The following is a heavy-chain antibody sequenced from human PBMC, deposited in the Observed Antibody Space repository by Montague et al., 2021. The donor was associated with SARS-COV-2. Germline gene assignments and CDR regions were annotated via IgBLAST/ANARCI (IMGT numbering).Heavy chain of an antibody. CDR2: IFYSKTT. J-gene: IGHJ4*02. CDR1: GDSISSNTYY. D-gene: IGHD4-17*01. V-gene: IGHV4-39*07. CDR3: ARGMNFGDYPIDS. Sequence: SETLSLTCTVSGDSISSNTYYWGWIRQPPGKGLEWIGNIFYSKTTYYNPSLKSRVTISVDTSKNQYSLTLRFVTAADTALYYCARGMNFGDYPIDSWGQGTLVTGSS.